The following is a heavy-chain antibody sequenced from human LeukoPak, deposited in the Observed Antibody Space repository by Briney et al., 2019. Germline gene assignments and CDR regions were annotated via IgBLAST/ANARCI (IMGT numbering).Heavy chain of an antibody. CDR1: GFTFDDYA. CDR3: AKDGKYSSSWLNEDYYYYGMDV. V-gene: IGHV3-9*01. Sequence: GGSLRLSCAASGFTFDDYAMHWVRQAPGRGLEWVSGISWNSGSIGYADSVKGRFTISRDNAKNSLYLQMNSLRAEDTALYYCAKDGKYSSSWLNEDYYYYGMDVWGQGTTVTVSS. J-gene: IGHJ6*02. CDR2: ISWNSGSI. D-gene: IGHD6-13*01.